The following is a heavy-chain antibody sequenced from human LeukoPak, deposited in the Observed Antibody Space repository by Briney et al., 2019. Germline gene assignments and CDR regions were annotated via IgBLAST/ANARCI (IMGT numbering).Heavy chain of an antibody. CDR1: GFTVTNNY. Sequence: GGSLRLSCAASGFTVTNNYMSWVRQAPGKGLEWVSVIYAGGSTSYADSVKGRFTISRDSSNSTLYLQMNSLRAEDTAVYYCAREGYAAGTRYGMDVWGQGTTVTVSS. CDR2: IYAGGST. CDR3: AREGYAAGTRYGMDV. J-gene: IGHJ6*02. D-gene: IGHD3-10*01. V-gene: IGHV3-66*01.